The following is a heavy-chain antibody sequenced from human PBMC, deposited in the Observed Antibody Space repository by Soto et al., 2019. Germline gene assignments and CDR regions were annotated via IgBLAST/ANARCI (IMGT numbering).Heavy chain of an antibody. J-gene: IGHJ5*02. V-gene: IGHV1-8*01. CDR2: MNPNSGNT. CDR3: ARPQQVRGFDP. D-gene: IGHD6-13*01. CDR1: GYTFTSYD. Sequence: QVQLVQSGAEVKKPGASVKVSCKASGYTFTSYDINWVRQATGQGLEWMGWMNPNSGNTGYAQKFHGRVTMTRNTSLSPAYMERSSLRPEDPVVYYCARPQQVRGFDPCGQGNLVSVSS.